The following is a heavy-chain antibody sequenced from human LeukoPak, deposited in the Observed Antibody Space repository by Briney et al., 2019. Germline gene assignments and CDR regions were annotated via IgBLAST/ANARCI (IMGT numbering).Heavy chain of an antibody. Sequence: ASVKVSCKASGYTFTAHYLHWVRQAPGQGLEWMGWIHPNSGDTNYAQRFLGRVTMTRDTSTSAVYMELSSLTSDDTAVYYCSREDFWGQGTLVTVSS. CDR2: IHPNSGDT. CDR1: GYTFTAHY. J-gene: IGHJ4*02. CDR3: SREDF. V-gene: IGHV1-2*02.